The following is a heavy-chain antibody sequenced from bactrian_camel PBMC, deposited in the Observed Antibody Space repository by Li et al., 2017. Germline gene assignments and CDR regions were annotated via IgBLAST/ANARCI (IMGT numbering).Heavy chain of an antibody. J-gene: IGHJ6*01. D-gene: IGHD4*01. Sequence: HVQLVESGGGSVQAGGSLRLSCVVSGHSRGSNCVGWYRLPPGRAPSEREGIAAIRRSGGETWYADSVKGRFTISQDDRRRTLYLQMDHLKPEDTGMYYCAARLACYEDDYRRSDTFGYWGQGTQVTVS. CDR2: IRRSGGET. V-gene: IGHV3S55*01. CDR1: GHSRGSNC. CDR3: AARLACYEDDYRRSDTFGY.